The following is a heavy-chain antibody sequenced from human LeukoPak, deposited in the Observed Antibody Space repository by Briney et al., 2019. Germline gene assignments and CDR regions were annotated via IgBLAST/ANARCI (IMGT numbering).Heavy chain of an antibody. Sequence: SETLSLTCAVSGVSLTDYYWSWIHQSPGNGLEWIGEVSPDGYSKYYPSLKSRLSMSVDRSENQLSLRLSSVTAADTAIYYCARIRCGSGPEICYNHWAQGTLVTVSS. CDR2: VSPDGYS. CDR3: ARIRCGSGPEICYNH. J-gene: IGHJ5*02. D-gene: IGHD2-8*01. V-gene: IGHV4-34*01. CDR1: GVSLTDYY.